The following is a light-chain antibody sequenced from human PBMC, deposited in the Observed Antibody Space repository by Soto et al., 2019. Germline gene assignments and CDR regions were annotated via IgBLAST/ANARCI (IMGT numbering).Light chain of an antibody. J-gene: IGKJ1*01. V-gene: IGKV1-5*01. Sequence: DIQMTQSPSTLSASVGDRVTITCRASQSISIWLAWYQQKPGKAPKLLIFNASTLKSGIPSRFSGSGSGTEFTLTINGLQPDDFASYYCQQYNGYSTWTFGQGTKVEFK. CDR3: QQYNGYSTWT. CDR1: QSISIW. CDR2: NAS.